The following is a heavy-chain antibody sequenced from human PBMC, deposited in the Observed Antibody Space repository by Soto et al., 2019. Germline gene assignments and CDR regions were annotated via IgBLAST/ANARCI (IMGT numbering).Heavy chain of an antibody. Sequence: QVQLQESGPGLVKPSQTLSLTCTVSGGSISSGDYSWSWIRQHAGKGLEWIGYIYYNGATDYNPSLKSRVTLSLDTSKNQFSLRVSSMTASDTVVYYCSRCDILIYNRALDIWCQGTLVTVSS. CDR3: SRCDILIYNRALDI. CDR1: GGSISSGDYS. J-gene: IGHJ3*02. D-gene: IGHD3-9*01. V-gene: IGHV4-30-4*01. CDR2: IYYNGAT.